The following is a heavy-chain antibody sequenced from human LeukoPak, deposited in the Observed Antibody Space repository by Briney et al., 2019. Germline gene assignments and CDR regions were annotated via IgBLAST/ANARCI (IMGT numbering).Heavy chain of an antibody. V-gene: IGHV4-39*07. Sequence: SETLSLTCTVSGGSISSSSYYWSWIRQPPGKGLEWIGEINHSGSTNYNPSLKGRVTISVDTSKNQFSLKLSSVTAADTAVYYCARAYCSSTSCYYGYFDYWGQGTLVTVSS. D-gene: IGHD2-2*01. CDR1: GGSISSSSYY. CDR3: ARAYCSSTSCYYGYFDY. CDR2: INHSGST. J-gene: IGHJ4*02.